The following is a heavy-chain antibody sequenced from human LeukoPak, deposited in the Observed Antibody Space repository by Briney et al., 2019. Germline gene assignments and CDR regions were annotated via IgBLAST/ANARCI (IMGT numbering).Heavy chain of an antibody. J-gene: IGHJ4*02. CDR3: AKDPLLHGHSLFDY. D-gene: IGHD4-17*01. CDR2: ISYDGSNK. Sequence: PGRSLRLSCAASGFTFSSYGMHWVRQAPGKGLEWVAVISYDGSNKYYADSVKGRFTISRDNSKNTLYLQMNSLRAEDTAVYYCAKDPLLHGHSLFDYWGQGTLVTVSS. V-gene: IGHV3-30*18. CDR1: GFTFSSYG.